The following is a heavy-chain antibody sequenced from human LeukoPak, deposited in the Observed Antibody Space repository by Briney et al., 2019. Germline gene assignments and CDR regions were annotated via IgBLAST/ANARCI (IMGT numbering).Heavy chain of an antibody. Sequence: SETLSLTCTVSGGSISNYHWSWIRQPPGKGLQWIGYIFYSGTTNYNPSLKGRVTTSVDTSKNQFFLRLTSVTAADTAVYYCARVKFFDFWNGYNSGFDYWGQGTLVTVSS. D-gene: IGHD3-3*01. V-gene: IGHV4-59*01. CDR3: ARVKFFDFWNGYNSGFDY. J-gene: IGHJ4*02. CDR2: IFYSGTT. CDR1: GGSISNYH.